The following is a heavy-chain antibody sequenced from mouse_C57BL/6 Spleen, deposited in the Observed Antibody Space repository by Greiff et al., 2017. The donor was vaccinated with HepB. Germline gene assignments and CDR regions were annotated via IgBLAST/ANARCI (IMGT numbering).Heavy chain of an antibody. CDR2: INPNNGGT. D-gene: IGHD1-1*01. CDR3: ARGGYYGSRGYFDV. CDR1: GYTFTDYN. V-gene: IGHV1-18*01. Sequence: VQLKQSGPELVKPGASVKIPCKASGYTFTDYNMDWVKQSHGKSLEWIGDINPNNGGTIYNQKFKGKATLTVDKSSSTAYMELRSLTSEDTAVYYCARGGYYGSRGYFDVWGTGTTVTVSS. J-gene: IGHJ1*03.